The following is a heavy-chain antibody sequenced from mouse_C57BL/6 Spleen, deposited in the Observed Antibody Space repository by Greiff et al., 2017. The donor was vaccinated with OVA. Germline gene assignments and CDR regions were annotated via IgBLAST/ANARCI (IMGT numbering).Heavy chain of an antibody. Sequence: EVKLVESGGGLVQPGGSLKLSCAASGFTFSDYYMYWVRQTPEKRLEWVAYISNGGGSTYYPDTVKGRFTISRDNAKNTLYLQMSRLKSEDTAMYYCASRVAYWGQGTLVTVSA. CDR1: GFTFSDYY. V-gene: IGHV5-12*01. J-gene: IGHJ3*01. CDR2: ISNGGGST. CDR3: ASRVAY.